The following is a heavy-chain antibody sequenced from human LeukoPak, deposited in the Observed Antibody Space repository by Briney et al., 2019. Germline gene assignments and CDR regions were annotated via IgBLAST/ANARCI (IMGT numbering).Heavy chain of an antibody. V-gene: IGHV3-33*01. D-gene: IGHD2-21*02. CDR2: IWYDGSNK. Sequence: GRSLRLSCAASGFTFSSYGMHWVRQAPGKGLEWVAVIWYDGSNKYYAGSVKGRFTISRDNSKNTLYLQMNSLRAEDTAVYYCARDRDPLLFDYWGQGTLVTVSS. J-gene: IGHJ4*02. CDR1: GFTFSSYG. CDR3: ARDRDPLLFDY.